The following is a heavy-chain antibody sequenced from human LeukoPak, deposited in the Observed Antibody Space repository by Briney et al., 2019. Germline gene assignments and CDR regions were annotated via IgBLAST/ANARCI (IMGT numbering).Heavy chain of an antibody. V-gene: IGHV1-2*02. CDR1: GYAFADYY. J-gene: IGHJ6*02. CDR2: FAPNTGRT. D-gene: IGHD3-10*01. Sequence: GASVKVSSKPSGYAFADYYLHWVRQAPGQGLGWMGWFAPNTGRTHYAQKVQGRFTMTRDTSVSTAYMDLSRLGSDDTAVYYCARSPVTVMRGVIEDGMDVWGQGTTVTVSS. CDR3: ARSPVTVMRGVIEDGMDV.